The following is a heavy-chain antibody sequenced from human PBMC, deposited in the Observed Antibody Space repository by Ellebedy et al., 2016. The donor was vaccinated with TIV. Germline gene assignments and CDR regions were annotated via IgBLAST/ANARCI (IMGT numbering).Heavy chain of an antibody. CDR1: GFSFNSYW. D-gene: IGHD4-17*01. V-gene: IGHV3-7*01. Sequence: GESLKISCAASGFSFNSYWMSWVRQAPGQGLEWVANMRQDGNDKYYVDSVRGRFTISRDNAENSLSLQMNSLRAEDTAVYYCATDGSYGDYLSPAHAFENWGQGTVVIVSS. CDR3: ATDGSYGDYLSPAHAFEN. CDR2: MRQDGNDK. J-gene: IGHJ3*02.